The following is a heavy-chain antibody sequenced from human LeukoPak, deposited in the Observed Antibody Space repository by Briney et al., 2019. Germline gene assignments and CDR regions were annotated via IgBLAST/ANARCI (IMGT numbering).Heavy chain of an antibody. V-gene: IGHV3-21*01. CDR2: ITSSSSYI. Sequence: GGSLRLSCAASGFTFSSYTMNWVRQAPGKGPEWVSSITSSSSYIYYADSVKGRFTISRDNARNSLYLQMNSLRAEDTALYYCARDGDTVLTRGYYYYTDVWGKGTTVTVSS. D-gene: IGHD4-23*01. J-gene: IGHJ6*03. CDR3: ARDGDTVLTRGYYYYTDV. CDR1: GFTFSSYT.